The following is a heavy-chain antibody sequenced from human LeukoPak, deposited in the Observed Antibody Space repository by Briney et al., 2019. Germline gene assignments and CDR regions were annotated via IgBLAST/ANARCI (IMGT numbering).Heavy chain of an antibody. V-gene: IGHV4-61*01. CDR3: ARDTNGYSYAYGMDV. J-gene: IGHJ6*02. CDR1: GGSFSSGSYY. CDR2: IYYSGST. D-gene: IGHD5-18*01. Sequence: SQTLSLTCTVSGGSFSSGSYYWSWIRQPPGKGLEWVGYIYYSGSTNYNPSLKSRVTISVDTSKNQFSLKLSSVTAADTAVYYCARDTNGYSYAYGMDVWGQGTTVTVSS.